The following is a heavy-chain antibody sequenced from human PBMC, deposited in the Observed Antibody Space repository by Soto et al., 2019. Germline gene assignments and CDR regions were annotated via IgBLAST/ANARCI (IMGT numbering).Heavy chain of an antibody. Sequence: SETLSLTCTVSGGSISSYYWSWVRQPPGTGLEWIGYIEYSGSTNYIPSLMSRVTISVDTAKNQFSLKLSAVAAAVTAVYYCARGAYDIWSGPQGWFDPWGQGTLVTVSS. D-gene: IGHD3-9*01. CDR3: ARGAYDIWSGPQGWFDP. J-gene: IGHJ5*02. CDR2: IEYSGST. CDR1: GGSISSYY. V-gene: IGHV4-59*01.